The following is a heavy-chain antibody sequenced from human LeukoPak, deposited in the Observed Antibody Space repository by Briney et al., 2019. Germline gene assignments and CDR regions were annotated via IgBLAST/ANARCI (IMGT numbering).Heavy chain of an antibody. CDR2: ISYDGSSK. D-gene: IGHD3-16*01. J-gene: IGHJ4*02. CDR3: ARPDRYFDYNNFDY. V-gene: IGHV3-30*04. Sequence: GGSLRLSCAASGFTFSSYAMHWVRQAPGKGLEWVALISYDGSSKYYADSVKGRFTISRDNSKITLYLQMNSLRPEDTAVYYCARPDRYFDYNNFDYWGQGTLVTVSS. CDR1: GFTFSSYA.